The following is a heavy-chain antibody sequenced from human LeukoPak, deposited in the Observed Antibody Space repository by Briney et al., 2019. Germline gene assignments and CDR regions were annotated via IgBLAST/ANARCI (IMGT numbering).Heavy chain of an antibody. CDR2: IYTSGST. V-gene: IGHV4-4*07. J-gene: IGHJ4*02. Sequence: SETLSLTCTVSGGSISSYYWSWIRQPPGTGLEWIGRIYTSGSTNYNPSLTSRLTMSVDTSKNQFSLKLSSVTAAYTAVYHCARNPHQLAFDCWGQRTLVTSSS. CDR3: ARNPHQLAFDC. CDR1: GGSISSYY. D-gene: IGHD6-13*01.